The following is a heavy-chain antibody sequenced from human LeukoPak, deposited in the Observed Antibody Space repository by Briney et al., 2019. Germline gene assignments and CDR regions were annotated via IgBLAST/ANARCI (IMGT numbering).Heavy chain of an antibody. Sequence: PGGSLRLSCAASGFTFSSYNMNWVRQAPGKGLEWVSYIISGGSTIDYADSVKGRFTVSRDNAKNSLYLQMNSLRDEDTAVYYCARGEGYSISWYRGLFDYWGQGTLVTVSS. CDR3: ARGEGYSISWYRGLFDY. D-gene: IGHD6-13*01. CDR2: IISGGSTI. V-gene: IGHV3-48*02. CDR1: GFTFSSYN. J-gene: IGHJ4*02.